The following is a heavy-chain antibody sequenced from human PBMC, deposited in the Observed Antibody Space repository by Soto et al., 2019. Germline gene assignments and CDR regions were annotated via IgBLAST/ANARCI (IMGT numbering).Heavy chain of an antibody. CDR3: ASLYCSSTSCFNYYYYYGMEV. CDR2: VYYTGST. V-gene: IGHV4-59*12. D-gene: IGHD2-2*01. J-gene: IGHJ6*02. CDR1: GGSISGSY. Sequence: SETLSLTCSVSGGSISGSYWSWIRQSPGKGLEWLGYVYYTGSTNYSPSLRSRVSISVDTSKNQFSLKMSSVTAADTAVYYCASLYCSSTSCFNYYYYYGMEVWGQATTVTVSS.